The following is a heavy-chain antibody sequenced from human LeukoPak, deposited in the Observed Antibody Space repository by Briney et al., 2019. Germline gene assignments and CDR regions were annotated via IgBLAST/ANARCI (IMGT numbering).Heavy chain of an antibody. CDR1: ANSFTNYW. J-gene: IGHJ6*02. Sequence: GESLKTSCKGSANSFTNYWIGWVRQMPGKGLEWMGIIYPGDSDTRYSASFQGQVTISADKSISTAYLQWSSLKASDTAMYYCARLRRGAAAVGWGQGTTVTVSS. V-gene: IGHV5-51*01. CDR3: ARLRRGAAAVG. CDR2: IYPGDSDT. D-gene: IGHD6-13*01.